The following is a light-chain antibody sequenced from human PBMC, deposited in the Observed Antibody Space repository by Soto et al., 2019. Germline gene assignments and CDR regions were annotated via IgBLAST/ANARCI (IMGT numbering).Light chain of an antibody. Sequence: ALTQPASVSGSPGQSITISCTGTSNDVGGYNLVSWFQQHPGKAPKLMISEVNKRPSGVSNRFSGSKSANTASLTISGLQAEDEADYYCCSHVGGSSPQWVFGGGTKVTVL. J-gene: IGLJ3*02. CDR3: CSHVGGSSPQWV. CDR1: SNDVGGYNL. V-gene: IGLV2-23*02. CDR2: EVN.